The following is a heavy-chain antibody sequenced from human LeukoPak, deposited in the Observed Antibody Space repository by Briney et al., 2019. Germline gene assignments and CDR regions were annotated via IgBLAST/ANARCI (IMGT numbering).Heavy chain of an antibody. CDR2: INAGNGNT. D-gene: IGHD3-9*01. CDR3: ARETSEDYDILTGYLS. CDR1: GYTFTSYA. Sequence: ASVKVSCKASGYTFTSYAMHWVRQAPGQRLEWMGWINAGNGNTEYSQKFQGRVTITRDTSASTAYMELSSLRSEDTAVYYCARETSEDYDILTGYLSWGQGTLVTVSS. J-gene: IGHJ5*02. V-gene: IGHV1-3*01.